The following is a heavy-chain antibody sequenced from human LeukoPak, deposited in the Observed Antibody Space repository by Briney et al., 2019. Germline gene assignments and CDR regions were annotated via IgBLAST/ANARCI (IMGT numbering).Heavy chain of an antibody. V-gene: IGHV3-30*18. J-gene: IGHJ3*02. D-gene: IGHD3-22*01. CDR3: AKEGNEAYYYDRSGYFGAFDI. CDR1: GFTFSSYG. Sequence: GGSLRLSCAASGFTFSSYGMHWVRQAPGKGLEWVAGMSYDGSNKYYADSVKGRFTISRDNSKNTLYLQMTSLRAEDTAVYYCAKEGNEAYYYDRSGYFGAFDIWGHGTMGTVSS. CDR2: MSYDGSNK.